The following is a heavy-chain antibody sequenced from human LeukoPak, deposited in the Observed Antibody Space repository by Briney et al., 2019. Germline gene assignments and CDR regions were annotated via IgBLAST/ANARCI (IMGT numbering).Heavy chain of an antibody. V-gene: IGHV3-23*01. CDR2: ISGSGGST. Sequence: GGSLRLSCAASGFTFSSYAMSWVRQAPGKGLEWVSAISGSGGSTYYADSVKGRFTISRDNSKNTLYLQMNSLRAEDTAVYYCARATRGLYDSSGYYQVSYYYYGMDVWGQGTTVTVSS. CDR1: GFTFSSYA. J-gene: IGHJ6*02. D-gene: IGHD3-22*01. CDR3: ARATRGLYDSSGYYQVSYYYYGMDV.